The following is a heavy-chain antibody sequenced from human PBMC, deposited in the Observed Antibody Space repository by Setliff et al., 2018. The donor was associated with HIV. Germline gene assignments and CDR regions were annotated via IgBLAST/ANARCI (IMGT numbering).Heavy chain of an antibody. V-gene: IGHV3-72*01. J-gene: IGHJ4*02. CDR1: GFTFSTYS. CDR2: IRSKAYGGTT. D-gene: IGHD4-17*01. Sequence: LRLSCAASGFTFSTYSMDWVRQAPGKGLEWVGFIRSKAYGGTTEYAASVKGRFTISRDDSKNSLYLQMNSLKTEDTAVYYCARGIDNDYGDYDYFDYWGQGTLVTVSS. CDR3: ARGIDNDYGDYDYFDY.